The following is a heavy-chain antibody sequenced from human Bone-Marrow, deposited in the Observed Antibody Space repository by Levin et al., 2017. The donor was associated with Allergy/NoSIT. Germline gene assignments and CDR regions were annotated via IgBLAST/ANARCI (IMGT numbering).Heavy chain of an antibody. J-gene: IGHJ1*01. CDR2: ISSSSSYI. D-gene: IGHD4-17*01. Sequence: GESLKISCAASGFTFSSYSMNWVRQAPGKGLEWVSSISSSSSYIYYADSVKGRFTISRDNAKNSLYLQMNSLRAEDTAVYYCARDHYGDSTPEYFQHWGQGTLVTVSS. V-gene: IGHV3-21*01. CDR1: GFTFSSYS. CDR3: ARDHYGDSTPEYFQH.